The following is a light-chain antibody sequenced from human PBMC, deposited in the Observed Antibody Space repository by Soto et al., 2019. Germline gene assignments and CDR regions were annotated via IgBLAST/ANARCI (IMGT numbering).Light chain of an antibody. CDR3: QKYNSALWT. CDR1: QGISNY. V-gene: IGKV1-27*01. Sequence: DIQMTHSPSSLSASVGDRVTITCRASQGISNYLAWYQQKPGKVPKLLIYAASTLQSGVPSRFSGSGSGTDFTLTISSLQPEDVATYYCQKYNSALWTFGQGAKVDIK. CDR2: AAS. J-gene: IGKJ1*01.